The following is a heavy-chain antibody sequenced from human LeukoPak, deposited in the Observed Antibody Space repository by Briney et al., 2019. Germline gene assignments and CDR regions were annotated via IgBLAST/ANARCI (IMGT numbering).Heavy chain of an antibody. CDR1: GGSFSGYY. D-gene: IGHD3-10*01. Sequence: SETLSLTCAVYGGSFSGYYWSWIRQPPGKGLEWIGEINHSGSTNYNPSLKSRVTISVDTSKNQFSLKLSSVTAADTAVYYCARGSWFHAFDIWGQGTMVTVSS. CDR2: INHSGST. J-gene: IGHJ3*02. CDR3: ARGSWFHAFDI. V-gene: IGHV4-34*01.